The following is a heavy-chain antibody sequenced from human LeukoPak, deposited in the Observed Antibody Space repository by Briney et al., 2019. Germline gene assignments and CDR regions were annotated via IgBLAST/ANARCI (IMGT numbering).Heavy chain of an antibody. V-gene: IGHV3-30-3*01. CDR3: ASHLEDTCSFGGPTTWCGFDI. J-gene: IGHJ3*02. CDR2: ISYVGINK. D-gene: IGHD1-26*01. CDR1: GFTFSSSA. Sequence: PGGSLRLSCVASGFTFSSSAMHWVRQAPGKGLEWVALISYVGINKYYADPVKGRFTISRDNSKNTLYLQMNSLRAEDTAVYYCASHLEDTCSFGGPTTWCGFDIWGQGTMVTVSS.